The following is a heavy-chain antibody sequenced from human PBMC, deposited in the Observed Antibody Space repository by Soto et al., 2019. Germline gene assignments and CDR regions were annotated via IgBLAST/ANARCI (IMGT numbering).Heavy chain of an antibody. CDR1: GYTFTSYY. V-gene: IGHV1-46*03. CDR3: ARDCSSTSCYNLFDY. J-gene: IGHJ4*02. D-gene: IGHD2-2*02. Sequence: ASVKVSCKASGYTFTSYYMHWVRQAPGQGLEWMGIINPSGGSTSYAQKFQGRVTMTRDTSTSTVYMELSSLRSEDTAVYYCARDCSSTSCYNLFDYWGQGTLVTVSS. CDR2: INPSGGST.